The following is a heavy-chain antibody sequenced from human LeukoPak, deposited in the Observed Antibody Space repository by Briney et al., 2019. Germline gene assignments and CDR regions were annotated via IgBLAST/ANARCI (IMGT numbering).Heavy chain of an antibody. CDR3: ARDHGDFVGVRVGFDS. J-gene: IGHJ4*02. CDR2: ISGYNGNT. D-gene: IGHD4-17*01. Sequence: GASVKVSCKASGYTFTNYAISWVRQAPGQGLELVARISGYNGNTDYAQKVKDRVTVTADTSTAYLEMRGLTSDDTAVYYCARDHGDFVGVRVGFDSWGQGTLVTVSS. V-gene: IGHV1-18*01. CDR1: GYTFTNYA.